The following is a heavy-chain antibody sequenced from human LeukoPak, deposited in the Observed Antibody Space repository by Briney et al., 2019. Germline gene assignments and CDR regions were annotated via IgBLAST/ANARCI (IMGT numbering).Heavy chain of an antibody. CDR2: INPSGGST. V-gene: IGHV1-46*01. D-gene: IGHD3-9*01. CDR1: GYTFTSYY. J-gene: IGHJ5*02. Sequence: ASVTVSCKASGYTFTSYYMHWVRQAPGQGLEWMGLINPSGGSTSYAQKFQGRVTMTRDMSTSTVYMELSSLRSEDTAVYYCARVGGYYDILTGLPNPNKQFDPWGQGTLVTVSS. CDR3: ARVGGYYDILTGLPNPNKQFDP.